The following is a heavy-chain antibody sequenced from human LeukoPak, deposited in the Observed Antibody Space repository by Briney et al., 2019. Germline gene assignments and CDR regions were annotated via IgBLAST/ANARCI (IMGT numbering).Heavy chain of an antibody. J-gene: IGHJ5*02. CDR2: LYTSGSI. CDR1: GGSFSGYY. CDR3: ARAGSDDWFDP. D-gene: IGHD1-26*01. V-gene: IGHV4-59*10. Sequence: SETLSLTCAVYGGSFSGYYWSWIRQPPGKGLEWIGRLYTSGSINYNPSLKSRVTMSVDTSKNQFFLRLTSVTAADTAVYYCARAGSDDWFDPWGPGTLVTVSS.